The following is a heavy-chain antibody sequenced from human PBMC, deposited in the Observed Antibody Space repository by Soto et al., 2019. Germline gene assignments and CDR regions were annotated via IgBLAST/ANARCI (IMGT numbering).Heavy chain of an antibody. D-gene: IGHD2-21*01. V-gene: IGHV1-69*01. CDR3: ARPDEGGYSSDHHYYYALDV. CDR2: IVPIFGTT. CDR1: GGSFTRYS. Sequence: QVHLLQSGAEVKKTGSSVKVSCTASGGSFTRYSLSWVRQAPGQGLEWVGGIVPIFGTTNYAQRFQGRVIITADESTSTASMELSSLSSDDTAVYYCARPDEGGYSSDHHYYYALDVWGQGTSVTVTS. J-gene: IGHJ6*02.